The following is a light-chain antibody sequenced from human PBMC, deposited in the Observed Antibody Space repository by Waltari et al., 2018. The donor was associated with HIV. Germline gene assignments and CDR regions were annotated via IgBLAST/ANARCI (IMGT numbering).Light chain of an antibody. J-gene: IGKJ2*01. V-gene: IGKV2-30*01. Sequence: VVMTQSPLSLPVTLGQPASISCRSSQSIVYTDGNTYLSWFQQRPGQSPRRLIYKVSNRDSGVPDRFSGSGSGTDFTLKISRVEAEDVGVYFCMEGTYWPYIFGQGTKLEI. CDR3: MEGTYWPYI. CDR2: KVS. CDR1: QSIVYTDGNTY.